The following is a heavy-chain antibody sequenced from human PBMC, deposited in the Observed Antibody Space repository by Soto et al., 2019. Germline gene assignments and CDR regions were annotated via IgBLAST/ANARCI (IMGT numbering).Heavy chain of an antibody. D-gene: IGHD3-3*01. CDR1: GGSFSGYY. V-gene: IGHV4-34*01. J-gene: IGHJ6*02. CDR3: ARGSGYHHSYYYYYGMDV. Sequence: SETLSLTCAVYGGSFSGYYWSWIRQPPGKGLEWIGEINHSGSTNYNPSLKSRVTISVDTSKNQFSLKLSSVTAADTAVYYCARGSGYHHSYYYYYGMDVWGQGTTVTVSS. CDR2: INHSGST.